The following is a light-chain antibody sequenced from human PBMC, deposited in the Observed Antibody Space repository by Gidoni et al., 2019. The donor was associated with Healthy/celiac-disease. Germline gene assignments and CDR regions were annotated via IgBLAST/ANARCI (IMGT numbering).Light chain of an antibody. CDR2: LGS. CDR3: MQALQTPPT. CDR1: QSILHSNGYNY. Sequence: IVMTQSPLSLPVTPGEPASISCRSSQSILHSNGYNYLDWYLQKPGQSPQLLIYLGSNRASGVPDRFSGSGSGTDFTLKISRVEAEDVGVYYCMQALQTPPTFGGGTKVEIK. V-gene: IGKV2-28*01. J-gene: IGKJ4*01.